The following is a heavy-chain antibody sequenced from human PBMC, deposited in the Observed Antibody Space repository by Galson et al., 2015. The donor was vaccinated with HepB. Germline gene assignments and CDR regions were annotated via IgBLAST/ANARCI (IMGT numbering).Heavy chain of an antibody. CDR3: ARSYRITMVRGVYFDY. Sequence: SVKVSCKASGGTFSSYAISWVRQAPGQGLEWMGRIIPILGIANYAQKFQGRVTITADKSTSTAYMELSSLRSEDTAVYYCARSYRITMVRGVYFDYWGQGTLVTVSS. J-gene: IGHJ4*02. CDR1: GGTFSSYA. V-gene: IGHV1-69*04. D-gene: IGHD3-10*01. CDR2: IIPILGIA.